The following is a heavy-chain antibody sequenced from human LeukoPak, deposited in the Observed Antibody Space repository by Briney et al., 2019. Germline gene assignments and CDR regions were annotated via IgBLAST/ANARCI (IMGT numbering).Heavy chain of an antibody. CDR2: ISWNSGSI. CDR1: GFTFDDYA. Sequence: GGSLRLSCAASGFTFDDYAMHWVRQAPGKGLEWVSGISWNSGSIGHADSVKGRFTISRDNAKNSLYLQMNSLRAEDTALYYCAKDIYYDSSGYGAFDIWGQGTMVTVSS. CDR3: AKDIYYDSSGYGAFDI. D-gene: IGHD3-22*01. J-gene: IGHJ3*02. V-gene: IGHV3-9*01.